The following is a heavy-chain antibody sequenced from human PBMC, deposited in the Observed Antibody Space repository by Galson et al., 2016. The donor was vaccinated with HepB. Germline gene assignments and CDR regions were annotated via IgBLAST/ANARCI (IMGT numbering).Heavy chain of an antibody. CDR3: VGYGGNSV. CDR1: GFRVSAHH. D-gene: IGHD4-23*01. Sequence: SLRLSCAASGFRVSAHHVGWFRQAPGKGLECVSVLYGGGGTHHTDSVKGRFSVSRDNSKNIVYLQMNSLRADDTAVYYCVGYGGNSVWGQGTLVTVSS. CDR2: LYGGGGT. J-gene: IGHJ4*02. V-gene: IGHV3-53*01.